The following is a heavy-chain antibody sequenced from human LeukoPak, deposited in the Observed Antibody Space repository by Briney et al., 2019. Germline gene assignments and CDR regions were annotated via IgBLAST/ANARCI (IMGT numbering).Heavy chain of an antibody. CDR3: ARGTAAAGNFEY. V-gene: IGHV4-4*02. J-gene: IGHJ4*02. CDR1: GVSISSSNW. CDR2: IYHSGNT. D-gene: IGHD6-13*01. Sequence: SETLSLTCAVSGVSISSSNWWSGVRQPPGQGLGWMGEIYHSGNTKYNSSLKGRITISVDKSKNQLSLKLSSVTAADTAVYYCARGTAAAGNFEYWGQGTLVTVSS.